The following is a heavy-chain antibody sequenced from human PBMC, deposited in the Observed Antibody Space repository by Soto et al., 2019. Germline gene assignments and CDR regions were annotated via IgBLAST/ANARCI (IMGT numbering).Heavy chain of an antibody. Sequence: PSETLSLTCTASGGSISSSSYYWGWIRQPPGKGLEWIGSIYYGGSTYYNPSLKSRVTISVDTSKNQFSLKLSSVTAADTAVYYCARVPDRWGQGTLVTVSS. J-gene: IGHJ5*02. CDR1: GGSISSSSYY. CDR3: ARVPDR. D-gene: IGHD2-2*01. CDR2: IYYGGST. V-gene: IGHV4-39*01.